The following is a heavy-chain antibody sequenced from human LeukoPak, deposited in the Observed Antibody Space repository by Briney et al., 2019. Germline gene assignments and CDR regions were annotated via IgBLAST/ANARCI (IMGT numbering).Heavy chain of an antibody. CDR3: AVGGSGYYYLDY. D-gene: IGHD3-22*01. CDR1: GYTFTSYD. CDR2: MNPNSGNT. J-gene: IGHJ4*02. Sequence: ASVKVSCKASGYTFTSYDINWVRQATGQGLEWMGWMNPNSGNTGYAQKFQGRVTMTRNTSISTAYMGLSSLRSEDTAVYYCAVGGSGYYYLDYWGQGTLVTVSS. V-gene: IGHV1-8*01.